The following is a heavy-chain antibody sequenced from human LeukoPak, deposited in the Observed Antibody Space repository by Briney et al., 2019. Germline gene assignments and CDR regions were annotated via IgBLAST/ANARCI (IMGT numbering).Heavy chain of an antibody. Sequence: GGSLRLSCSVSGFTFSNYAMHWVRQAPVKGLEWFSLISGGSGNIYYVDSVKGRFTISRDNSKNTLYVQMTSLRAEDTAIYYCAKGSDYYGSVTSKKTDWGQGTLVTVSS. V-gene: IGHV3-23*01. CDR1: GFTFSNYA. CDR3: AKGSDYYGSVTSKKTD. D-gene: IGHD3-10*01. J-gene: IGHJ4*02. CDR2: ISGGSGNI.